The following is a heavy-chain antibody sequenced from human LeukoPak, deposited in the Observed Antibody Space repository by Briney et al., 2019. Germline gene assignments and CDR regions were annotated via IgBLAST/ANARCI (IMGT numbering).Heavy chain of an antibody. CDR1: GYSMSSGYY. D-gene: IGHD4-17*01. J-gene: IGHJ4*02. Sequence: SETLSLTCTVSGYSMSSGYYWGWIRQPPGKGLQWIGSIFHSGNSYYNPSLKSRVTISVDTSKNQFSLKVNSVTPEDTAVYYCARDRYGDYDLWGQGTLVTVSS. CDR2: IFHSGNS. V-gene: IGHV4-38-2*02. CDR3: ARDRYGDYDL.